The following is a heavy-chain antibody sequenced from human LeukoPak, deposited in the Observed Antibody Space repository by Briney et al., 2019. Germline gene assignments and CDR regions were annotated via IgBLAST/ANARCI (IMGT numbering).Heavy chain of an antibody. V-gene: IGHV7-4-1*02. Sequence: ASVKVSCKASGYTFTNYAINWVRQAPGQGLEWMGWINTYTGSPTYAQDFKGRFVFSLDTSVSTAYLQISSLKAEDTAVYYCARDGEGKLLPPSNWFDPWGQGTLVTVSS. J-gene: IGHJ5*02. CDR2: INTYTGSP. CDR3: ARDGEGKLLPPSNWFDP. D-gene: IGHD7-27*01. CDR1: GYTFTNYA.